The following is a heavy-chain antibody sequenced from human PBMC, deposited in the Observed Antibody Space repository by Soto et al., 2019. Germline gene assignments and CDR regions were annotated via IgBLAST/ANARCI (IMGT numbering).Heavy chain of an antibody. CDR3: ARLLSAALFSYDL. CDR1: GFSHSTSGVA. V-gene: IGHV2-5*01. Sequence: SGPTLVNPTQTLTLTCTLSGFSHSTSGVAVGWIRQPPGQALEWLGHIYWNDDKYYSTSLKSRLSLSKDTSKNQVVLTMTNVDPLDTGAYYCARLLSAALFSYDLWGQGTLVTSPQ. D-gene: IGHD1-26*01. CDR2: IYWNDDK. J-gene: IGHJ5*02.